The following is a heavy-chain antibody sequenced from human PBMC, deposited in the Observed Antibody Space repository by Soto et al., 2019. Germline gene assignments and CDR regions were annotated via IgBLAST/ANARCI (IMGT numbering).Heavy chain of an antibody. D-gene: IGHD3-10*01. CDR1: GFTFTNYG. J-gene: IGHJ4*01. CDR2: IWYDGSNK. Sequence: QMQLVESGGGVGQPGRSLRLSCAASGFTFTNYGMHWVRQAPGKGLEWVAIIWYDGSNKYYADSVKGRFTISRDNSENTVSLQMNSLRAEDTAVYYCAAGEPLHYGGQGTLVTVSS. V-gene: IGHV3-33*01. CDR3: AAGEPLHY.